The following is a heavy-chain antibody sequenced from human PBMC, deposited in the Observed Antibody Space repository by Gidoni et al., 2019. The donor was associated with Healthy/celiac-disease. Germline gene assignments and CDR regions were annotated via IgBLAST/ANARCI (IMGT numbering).Heavy chain of an antibody. V-gene: IGHV3-7*01. CDR3: AREPHNWNYGGADY. J-gene: IGHJ4*02. CDR1: GFPFSNYW. D-gene: IGHD1-7*01. CDR2: IKQDGSEK. Sequence: EVQLVESGGGLVQPGGSLRLSCAASGFPFSNYWMSWVRQAPGKGLEWVANIKQDGSEKYYVDSVKGRFTISRDNAKNSLYLQMNSLRVEDTAVYYCAREPHNWNYGGADYWGQGTLVTVSS.